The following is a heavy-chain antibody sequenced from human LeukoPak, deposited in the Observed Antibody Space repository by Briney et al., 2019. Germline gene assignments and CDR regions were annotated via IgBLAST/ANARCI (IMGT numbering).Heavy chain of an antibody. Sequence: ASVKVSCKASGYTFTGYYMHWVRQAPGQGLEWMGRINPNSGGTNYAQKFQGRVTMTRDTSISTAYMELSRLRSDDTAVYYCARDLGYSYGLVDAFDIWGQGAMVTVS. CDR3: ARDLGYSYGLVDAFDI. CDR2: INPNSGGT. V-gene: IGHV1-2*06. D-gene: IGHD5-18*01. J-gene: IGHJ3*02. CDR1: GYTFTGYY.